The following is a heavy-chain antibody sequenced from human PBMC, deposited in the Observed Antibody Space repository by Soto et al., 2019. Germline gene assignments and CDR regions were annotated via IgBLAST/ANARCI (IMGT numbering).Heavy chain of an antibody. D-gene: IGHD1-26*01. J-gene: IGHJ2*01. CDR2: ISSSGSTI. Sequence: KVLEWVSYISSSGSTIYYADSVKGRFTISRDNAKNSLYLQMNSLRAEDTAVYYCASFFFQTEDGIRDELPVSAFLLNRSSDL. CDR3: ASFFFQTEDGIRDELPVSAFLLNRSSDL. V-gene: IGHV3-11*01.